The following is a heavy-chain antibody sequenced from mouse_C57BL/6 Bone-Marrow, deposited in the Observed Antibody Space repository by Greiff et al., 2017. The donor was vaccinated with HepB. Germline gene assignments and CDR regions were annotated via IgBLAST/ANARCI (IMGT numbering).Heavy chain of an antibody. CDR3: ARFLLHDY. D-gene: IGHD1-1*01. Sequence: VQRVESGGGLVKPGGSLKLSCAASGFTFSSYAMSWVRQTPEKRLEWVATISDGGSYTYYPDNVKGRFTISRDNAKNNLYLQMSHLKSEDTAMYYCARFLLHDYWGQGTTLTVSS. J-gene: IGHJ2*01. CDR2: ISDGGSYT. CDR1: GFTFSSYA. V-gene: IGHV5-4*01.